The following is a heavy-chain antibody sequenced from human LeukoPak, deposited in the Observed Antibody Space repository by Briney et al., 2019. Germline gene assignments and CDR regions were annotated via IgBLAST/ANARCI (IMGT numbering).Heavy chain of an antibody. CDR1: GFTVSSKY. J-gene: IGHJ3*02. CDR3: ARVNSYGLAFDI. D-gene: IGHD5-18*01. CDR2: IYSGGYT. V-gene: IGHV3-53*01. Sequence: GGPLRLSCAASGFTVSSKYMSWARQAPGKGLEWVSVIYSGGYTYYADSVKGRFTISRDNSKNTLYLQMNSLRAEDTAVYYCARVNSYGLAFDIWGQGTVVTVSS.